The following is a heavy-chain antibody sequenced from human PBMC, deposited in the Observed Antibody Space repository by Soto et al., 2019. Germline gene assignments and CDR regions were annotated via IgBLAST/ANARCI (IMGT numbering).Heavy chain of an antibody. CDR1: GGSISSYY. J-gene: IGHJ3*02. Sequence: SETLSLTCTVSGGSISSYYWSWIRQPPGKGLEWIGYIYYSGSTNYNSSLKSRVTISVDTSKNQFSLKLSSVTAADTAVYYCARVRKSWGYYYDPDAFDIWGQGTMVTVSS. CDR2: IYYSGST. D-gene: IGHD3-22*01. CDR3: ARVRKSWGYYYDPDAFDI. V-gene: IGHV4-59*01.